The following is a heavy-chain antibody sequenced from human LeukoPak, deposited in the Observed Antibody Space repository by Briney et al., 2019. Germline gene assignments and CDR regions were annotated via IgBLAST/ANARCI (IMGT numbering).Heavy chain of an antibody. CDR1: GFTVGSSY. J-gene: IGHJ4*02. Sequence: GGSLRLSRAASGFTVGSSYMSWVRQAPGKGLEWVSLIYGGGNTYYADSVKGRFTISRDNSKNTLYLQMNSLRAEDTAVYYCARRGDGGRSFDYWGQGTLVTVSS. D-gene: IGHD4-23*01. CDR2: IYGGGNT. V-gene: IGHV3-53*01. CDR3: ARRGDGGRSFDY.